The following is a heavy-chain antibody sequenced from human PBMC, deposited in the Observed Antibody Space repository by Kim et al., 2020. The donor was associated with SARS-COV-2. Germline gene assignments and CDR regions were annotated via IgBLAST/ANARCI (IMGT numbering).Heavy chain of an antibody. J-gene: IGHJ5*02. V-gene: IGHV4-34*01. CDR2: INHSGST. Sequence: SETLSLTCAVYGGSFSGYYWSWIRQPPGKGLEWIGEINHSGSTNYNPSLKSRVTISVDTSKNQFSLKLSSVTAADTAVYYCARGGRGYSYRRPWFDPWGQGTLVTVSS. CDR1: GGSFSGYY. D-gene: IGHD5-18*01. CDR3: ARGGRGYSYRRPWFDP.